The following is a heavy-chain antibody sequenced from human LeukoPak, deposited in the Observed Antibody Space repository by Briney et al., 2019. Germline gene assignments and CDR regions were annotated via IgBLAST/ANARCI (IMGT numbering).Heavy chain of an antibody. Sequence: PGGSLRLSCAASGFTFSSYGMHWVRQAPGKGLAWVAVISYDGSNKYYADSVKGRFTISRDNSKNTLYLQMNSLRAEDTAVYYCAKESYSSGWYEFDYWGQGTLVTVSS. J-gene: IGHJ4*02. V-gene: IGHV3-30*18. CDR2: ISYDGSNK. D-gene: IGHD6-19*01. CDR3: AKESYSSGWYEFDY. CDR1: GFTFSSYG.